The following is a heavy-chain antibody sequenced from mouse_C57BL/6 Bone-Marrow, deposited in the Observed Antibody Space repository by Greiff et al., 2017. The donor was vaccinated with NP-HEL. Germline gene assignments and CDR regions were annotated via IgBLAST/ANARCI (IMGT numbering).Heavy chain of an antibody. D-gene: IGHD1-1*01. CDR1: GYTFTDYY. V-gene: IGHV1-76*01. CDR3: ARGITTVGFDY. Sequence: QVQLQQSGAELVRPGASVKLSCKASGYTFTDYYINWVKQRPGQGLEWIARIYPGSGNTYYNEKFKGKATLTAEKSSSTAYMQLSSLTSEDSAVYFCARGITTVGFDYWGQGTTLTVSS. J-gene: IGHJ2*01. CDR2: IYPGSGNT.